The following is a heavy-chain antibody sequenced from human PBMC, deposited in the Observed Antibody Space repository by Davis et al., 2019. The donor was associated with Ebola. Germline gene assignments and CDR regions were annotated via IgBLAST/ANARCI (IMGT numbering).Heavy chain of an antibody. V-gene: IGHV3-30-3*01. CDR3: ARYSRSQGAFDL. J-gene: IGHJ4*02. D-gene: IGHD2-21*01. Sequence: PGGSLRLSCAASGFIFSDYNFHWVRQAPGKGLEWLAVVSSDETRTSYKTSVKGRFTISRDNPKNTLFLQMNSLGEGDTAVYSCARYSRSQGAFDLWGQGTMVTVSS. CDR1: GFIFSDYN. CDR2: VSSDETRT.